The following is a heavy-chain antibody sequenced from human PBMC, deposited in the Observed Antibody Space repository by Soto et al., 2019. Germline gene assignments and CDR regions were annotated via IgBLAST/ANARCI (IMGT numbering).Heavy chain of an antibody. CDR2: ISRGSSYI. CDR1: GLTFSSYS. Sequence: EVQLLESGGGLVKPGGSLRLSCVDSDSGLTFSSYSMNWVRQAPGKGLEWVSSISRGSSYISYADSVKGRFTISRDNAKQSLYLQMNSLRAEDTAVYYCASNEVRGYCSSTSCYGEGMDVWGQGTTVTVSS. D-gene: IGHD2-2*01. V-gene: IGHV3-21*01. J-gene: IGHJ6*02. CDR3: ASNEVRGYCSSTSCYGEGMDV.